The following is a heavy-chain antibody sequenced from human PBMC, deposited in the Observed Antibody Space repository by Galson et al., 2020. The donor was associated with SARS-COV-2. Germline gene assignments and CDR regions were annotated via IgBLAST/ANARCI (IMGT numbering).Heavy chain of an antibody. CDR1: GNTFTSYE. CDR3: ARSYDDFATWFDP. D-gene: IGHD4-17*01. CDR2: MNPHSGNT. Sequence: ASVKVSCKASGNTFTSYEINWVRQAPGQGLEWMGWMNPHSGNTGYAQKFQGRVTMTRTTSISTAYMELNSLTSEDTAVYYCARSYDDFATWFDPWGQGTLVTVSS. V-gene: IGHV1-8*01. J-gene: IGHJ5*02.